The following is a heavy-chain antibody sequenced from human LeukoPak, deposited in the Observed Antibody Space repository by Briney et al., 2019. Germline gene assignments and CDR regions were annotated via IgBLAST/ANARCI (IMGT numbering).Heavy chain of an antibody. CDR2: IYYSGST. V-gene: IGHV4-39*01. CDR1: GGSISSSSYY. Sequence: PSETLSLTCTVSGGSISSSSYYWGWIRQPPGTGLEWIGSIYYSGSTYYNPSLKSRVTISVDTSKNQFSLKLSSVTAADTAVYYCARLSSSSWSYWFDPWGQGTLVTVSS. CDR3: ARLSSSSWSYWFDP. J-gene: IGHJ5*02. D-gene: IGHD6-6*01.